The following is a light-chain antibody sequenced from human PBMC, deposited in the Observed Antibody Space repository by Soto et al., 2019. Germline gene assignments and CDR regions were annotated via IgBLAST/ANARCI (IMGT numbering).Light chain of an antibody. J-gene: IGLJ2*01. Sequence: QSVLTQPPSASGTPGQRVTISCSGSTSNIGSNYVYWYQQLPGTAPKLLIYRNNQRPSGVPDRFSGSKSGTSASLAISGLPSSYEAYYYCPAWDASLSAVVFGGGTKVTVL. CDR2: RNN. CDR1: TSNIGSNY. CDR3: PAWDASLSAVV. V-gene: IGLV1-47*01.